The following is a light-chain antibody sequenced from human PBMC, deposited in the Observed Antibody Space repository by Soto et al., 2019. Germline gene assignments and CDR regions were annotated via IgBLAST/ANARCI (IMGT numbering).Light chain of an antibody. V-gene: IGLV2-14*01. CDR3: SSYTTSSTSQV. J-gene: IGLJ1*01. Sequence: QSVLTQPASVSGSPGQSITISCTGTSSDVGGFNFVSWYQQYPGKAPKRMIYEVSSRPSGVSTRFSGSKSGNTASLTISGLQPEDEADYYCSSYTTSSTSQVFGTGTKVTV. CDR1: SSDVGGFNF. CDR2: EVS.